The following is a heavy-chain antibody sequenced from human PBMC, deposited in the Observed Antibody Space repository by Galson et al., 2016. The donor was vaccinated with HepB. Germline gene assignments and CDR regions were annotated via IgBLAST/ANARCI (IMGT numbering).Heavy chain of an antibody. CDR1: GVSISSSHW. V-gene: IGHV4-4*02. Sequence: SETLSLTCAVSGVSISSSHWWSWVRQPPGKGLEWIGEIYHSGSTNYNSSLKSRVTISLDKSKNQFSLKLSSVTAADTAVYYCANRWFGEEIVYWGQGTLVTVSS. CDR2: IYHSGST. CDR3: ANRWFGEEIVY. J-gene: IGHJ4*02. D-gene: IGHD3-10*01.